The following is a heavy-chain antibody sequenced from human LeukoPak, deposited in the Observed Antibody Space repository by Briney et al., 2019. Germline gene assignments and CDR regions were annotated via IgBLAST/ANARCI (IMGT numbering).Heavy chain of an antibody. CDR2: IYTSGST. CDR3: ARSYGSGSYYYYYMDV. CDR1: GGSIGSYY. V-gene: IGHV4-4*07. Sequence: SETLSLTCTLSGGSIGSYYWSWIRQPAGKGLEWIGRIYTSGSTNYNPSLKSRVTISVDTSKNQFSLKLSSVTAADTAVYYCARSYGSGSYYYYYMDVWGKGTTVTISS. D-gene: IGHD3-10*01. J-gene: IGHJ6*03.